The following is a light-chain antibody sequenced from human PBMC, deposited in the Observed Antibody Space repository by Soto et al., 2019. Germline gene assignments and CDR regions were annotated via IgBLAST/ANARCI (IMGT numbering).Light chain of an antibody. CDR3: QLYGSAPPT. CDR1: QTISNNY. J-gene: IGKJ4*01. V-gene: IGKV3-20*01. CDR2: GAT. Sequence: EIVLTQSPGTLSVPLGETATLSCRASQTISNNYIAWYQQKPGQAPRLLVSGATNRATGVSDNFSGGGSGTTFTLTIFSLEPEDPAMYMCQLYGSAPPTFGGGTQVEIK.